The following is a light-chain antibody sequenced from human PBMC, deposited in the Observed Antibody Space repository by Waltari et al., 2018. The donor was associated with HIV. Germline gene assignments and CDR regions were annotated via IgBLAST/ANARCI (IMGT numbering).Light chain of an antibody. Sequence: DIIMTQSPESLAVSLGGTATITCKSSRSVLYASNNNNDITWYQQKPGKPPKVLIYWASVRESGVPERFSGSGSGTDFTLTISNLQAEDVAIYYCHQYYSTSWTFGRGTRVEIK. J-gene: IGKJ1*01. CDR1: RSVLYASNNNND. CDR3: HQYYSTSWT. CDR2: WAS. V-gene: IGKV4-1*01.